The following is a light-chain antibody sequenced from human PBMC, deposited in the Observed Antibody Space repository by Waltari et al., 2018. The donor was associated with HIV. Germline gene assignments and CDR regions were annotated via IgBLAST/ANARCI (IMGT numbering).Light chain of an antibody. CDR3: MQALQTPRT. CDR2: LGS. Sequence: DIVMTQSPLSLPVTTGEPASISCRSSQSLLHSNGYNYLDWYLQKPGQSPQLLIYLGSNRASGVPDRFSGSGSGTDLTLKISRVEAEDVGVYYCMQALQTPRTFGQGTKVEIK. V-gene: IGKV2-28*01. J-gene: IGKJ1*01. CDR1: QSLLHSNGYNY.